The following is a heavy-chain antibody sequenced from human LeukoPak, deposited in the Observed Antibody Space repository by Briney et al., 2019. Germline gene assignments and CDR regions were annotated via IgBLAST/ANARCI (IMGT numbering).Heavy chain of an antibody. D-gene: IGHD3-22*01. Sequence: PSQTLSLTCTVSGGSISSGGYYWSWIRQHPGKGLEWIGYIYYSGSTYYNPSLKSRVTISVDTSKNQFSLKLSSVTAADTAVYYCARAPSRVHYYDSSGYSFFDYWGQGTLVTVSS. CDR1: GGSISSGGYY. CDR3: ARAPSRVHYYDSSGYSFFDY. J-gene: IGHJ4*02. V-gene: IGHV4-31*03. CDR2: IYYSGST.